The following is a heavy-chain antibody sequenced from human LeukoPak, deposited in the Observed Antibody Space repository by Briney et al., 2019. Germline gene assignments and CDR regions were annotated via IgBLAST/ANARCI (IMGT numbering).Heavy chain of an antibody. D-gene: IGHD1-26*01. CDR1: GDSISSGPYY. CDR3: ARERRIVWSTDY. CDR2: IYTNGNI. V-gene: IGHV4-61*02. Sequence: PSETLSLTCTVSGDSISSGPYYWSWIRQPAGKGLEWIGRIYTNGNIDYNPSLKSRVTISGDTSKNQFSLNLTTVIAADTALYFCARERRIVWSTDYWGQGALVIVSS. J-gene: IGHJ4*02.